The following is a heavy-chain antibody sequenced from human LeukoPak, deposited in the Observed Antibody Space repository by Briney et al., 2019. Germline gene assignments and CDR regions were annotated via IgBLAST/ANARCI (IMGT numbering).Heavy chain of an antibody. J-gene: IGHJ4*02. D-gene: IGHD5-18*01. CDR3: ARGHSYGTFDY. CDR2: ISYDGSNK. CDR1: GFTFSSYG. V-gene: IGHV3-30*03. Sequence: GGSLRLSCAASGFTFSSYGMHWVRQAPGKGLEWVAVISYDGSNKYYADSVKGRFTISRDNSKNTLYLQMNSLRAEDTAVYYCARGHSYGTFDYWGQGTLVTVSS.